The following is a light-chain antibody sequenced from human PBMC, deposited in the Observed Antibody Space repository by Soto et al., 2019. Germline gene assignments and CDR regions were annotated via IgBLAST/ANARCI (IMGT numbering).Light chain of an antibody. CDR1: SGDVGGYNL. Sequence: QSVLTQPASVSGSPGQSITIPCTGTSGDVGGYNLVSWYQQHPGKAPKLMIYEVTERPSGVSNRFSGSKSGNTASLTISGLQPDDEADYYCCSYAGNSEVFGTGTKLTVL. J-gene: IGLJ1*01. CDR3: CSYAGNSEV. V-gene: IGLV2-23*02. CDR2: EVT.